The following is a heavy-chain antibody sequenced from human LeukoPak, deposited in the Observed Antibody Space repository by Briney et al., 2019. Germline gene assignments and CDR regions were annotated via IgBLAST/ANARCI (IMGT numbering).Heavy chain of an antibody. V-gene: IGHV4-38-2*01. D-gene: IGHD3-16*01. CDR2: IYHSGST. Sequence: SETLSLTCAVSGYSISSGYYWGWIRQPPGKGLEWIGSIYHSGSTYYNPSLKSRVTISVDTSKNQFSLKLSSVTAADTAVYYCAGGAHYFDYWGQGTLVTVSS. CDR1: GYSISSGYY. J-gene: IGHJ4*02. CDR3: AGGAHYFDY.